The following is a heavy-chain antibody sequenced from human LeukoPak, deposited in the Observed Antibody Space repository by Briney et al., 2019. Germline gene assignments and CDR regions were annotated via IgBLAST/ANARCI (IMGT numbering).Heavy chain of an antibody. V-gene: IGHV4-38-2*02. J-gene: IGHJ5*02. CDR3: ARSYASSWYWNWFDP. Sequence: SETLSLTCTVSGYSISNGYYWGWIRQPPGTGLEWIGSIYPSGSTFYNPSLKSRVTISVDTSKNQFSLRLSSVTAADTAVYYCARSYASSWYWNWFDPWGQGTLVTVSS. D-gene: IGHD6-13*01. CDR2: IYPSGST. CDR1: GYSISNGYY.